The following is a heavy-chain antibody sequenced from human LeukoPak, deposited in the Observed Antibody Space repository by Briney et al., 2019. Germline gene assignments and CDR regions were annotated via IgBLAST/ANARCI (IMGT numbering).Heavy chain of an antibody. Sequence: SETLSLTCTVSGGSISSSSYYWGWIRQPPGKGLEWIGSIYYSGSSDLNPTLKSRFSISIDTSKNQFSLKLSSVTAADTAVYYCASGSTVTVDYWGQGTLVTVSS. CDR2: IYYSGSS. D-gene: IGHD4-17*01. V-gene: IGHV4-39*07. CDR3: ASGSTVTVDY. J-gene: IGHJ4*02. CDR1: GGSISSSSYY.